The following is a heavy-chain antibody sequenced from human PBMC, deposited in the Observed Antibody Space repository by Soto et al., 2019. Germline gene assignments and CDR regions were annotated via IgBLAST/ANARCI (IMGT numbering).Heavy chain of an antibody. CDR1: GGSISNYY. J-gene: IGHJ4*02. CDR2: IYYSGST. D-gene: IGHD2-15*01. CDR3: ARGQVVAAQH. Sequence: PSETLSLTCTVSGGSISNYYWSWIRQHPGKGLEWIGYIYYSGSTYYNPSLKSRVTISVDRSKNQFSLKLSSVTAADTAVYYCARGQVVAAQHWGQGTLVTVSS. V-gene: IGHV4-59*12.